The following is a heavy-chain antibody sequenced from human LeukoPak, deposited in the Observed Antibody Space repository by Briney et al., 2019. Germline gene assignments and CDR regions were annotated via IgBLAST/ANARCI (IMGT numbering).Heavy chain of an antibody. CDR3: AREGGEIAAAIGA. V-gene: IGHV4-61*02. CDR1: GGSISSGSYY. D-gene: IGHD6-13*01. Sequence: NPSQTLSLTCTVSGGSISSGSYYWSWIRQPAGKGLEWIGRIYTSGGTNYNPSLKSRVTISVDTSKNQFSLKLSSVTAADTAVYYCAREGGEIAAAIGAWGQGTLVTVSS. CDR2: IYTSGGT. J-gene: IGHJ4*02.